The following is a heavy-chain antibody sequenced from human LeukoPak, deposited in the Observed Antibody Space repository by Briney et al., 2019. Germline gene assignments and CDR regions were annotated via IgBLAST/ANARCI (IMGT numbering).Heavy chain of an antibody. J-gene: IGHJ4*02. CDR3: ARDSSGGACDY. CDR1: GGSISSSSYY. Sequence: SETLSLTCTVSGGSISSSSYYWGWIRQPPGKGLEWIGSIYYSGSTYYDPSLKSRVTISVDTSKNQFSLKLSSVTAADTAVYYCARDSSGGACDYWGQGTLVTVSS. CDR2: IYYSGST. V-gene: IGHV4-39*07. D-gene: IGHD3-10*01.